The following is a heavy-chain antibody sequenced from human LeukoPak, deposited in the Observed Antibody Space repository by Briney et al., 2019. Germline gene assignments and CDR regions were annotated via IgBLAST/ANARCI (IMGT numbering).Heavy chain of an antibody. J-gene: IGHJ3*02. CDR1: GYTLTELS. CDR2: FDPEDGET. CDR3: AKTAYYYDSSGQDAFDI. V-gene: IGHV1-24*01. D-gene: IGHD3-22*01. Sequence: GASVKVSCKVSGYTLTELSMHWVRQAPGKGLEWMGGFDPEDGETIYAQKFQGRVTMTEDTSTDTAYMELSSLRSEDTAVYYCAKTAYYYDSSGQDAFDIWGQGTMVTVSS.